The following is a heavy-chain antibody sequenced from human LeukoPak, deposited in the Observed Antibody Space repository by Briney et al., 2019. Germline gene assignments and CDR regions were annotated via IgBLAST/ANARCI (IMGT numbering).Heavy chain of an antibody. D-gene: IGHD6-19*01. CDR2: ISAYNGNT. Sequence: RASVKVSCKASGYTFTSYGISWVRQAPGQGLEWMGWISAYNGNTNYAQKLQGRVTMTTDTSTSTAYMELRSLRSDDTAVYYCARDSTLTFQAVAGTRYYYGMDVWGKGTTVTVSS. V-gene: IGHV1-18*04. J-gene: IGHJ6*04. CDR1: GYTFTSYG. CDR3: ARDSTLTFQAVAGTRYYYGMDV.